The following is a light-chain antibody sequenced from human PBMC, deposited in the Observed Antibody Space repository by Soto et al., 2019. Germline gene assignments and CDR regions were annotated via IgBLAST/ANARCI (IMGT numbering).Light chain of an antibody. J-gene: IGLJ2*01. CDR1: SSNIGSNT. Sequence: QSVLTQPPSASGTPGQRVTISCSGSSSNIGSNTVNWYQQLPGTAPKLLIYSNSQRPSGVPDRFSGSKSGTSASLAISGLQYEDEADYYCAAWDDSLKGVVFGGGTKLTVL. CDR2: SNS. V-gene: IGLV1-44*01. CDR3: AAWDDSLKGVV.